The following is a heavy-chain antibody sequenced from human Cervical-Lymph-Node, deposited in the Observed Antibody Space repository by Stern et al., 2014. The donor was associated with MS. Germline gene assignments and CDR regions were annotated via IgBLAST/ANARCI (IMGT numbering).Heavy chain of an antibody. CDR2: ISAYNGNL. Sequence: QVQLVQSGAEVKKPGASVKVSCKASGFTFRNFGFSWVRQAPGQGLEWMGWISAYNGNLDFAQKFQGRLPMTTATSTSTVYMELRNLRSDDTAVYYCARDRVIVGNTTGDYWGQGTLVTVSS. CDR1: GFTFRNFG. V-gene: IGHV1-18*01. D-gene: IGHD1-26*01. CDR3: ARDRVIVGNTTGDY. J-gene: IGHJ4*02.